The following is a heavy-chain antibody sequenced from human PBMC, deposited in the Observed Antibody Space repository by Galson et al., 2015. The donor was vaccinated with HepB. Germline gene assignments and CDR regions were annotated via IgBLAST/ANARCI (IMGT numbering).Heavy chain of an antibody. Sequence: SLRLSCAASGSAFRNFGMHWVRQAPGKGLEWVAVIWYDDGSHKVYADSVKGRFTISRDNSKNTLYLEMNSLRVEDTAVYYCTRGPRVQLERTDYWGQGTLVTSPQ. CDR2: IWYDDGSHK. D-gene: IGHD1-1*01. J-gene: IGHJ4*02. CDR1: GSAFRNFG. V-gene: IGHV3-33*01. CDR3: TRGPRVQLERTDY.